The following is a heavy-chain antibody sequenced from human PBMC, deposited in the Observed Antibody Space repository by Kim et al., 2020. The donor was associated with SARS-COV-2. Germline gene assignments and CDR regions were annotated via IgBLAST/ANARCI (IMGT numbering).Heavy chain of an antibody. V-gene: IGHV3-49*02. CDR3: TRDARYNWNDGFDY. Sequence: ASVKGRFTISRDDSKSIAYLQMNSLKTEDTAVYYCTRDARYNWNDGFDYWGQGTLVTVSS. D-gene: IGHD1-1*01. J-gene: IGHJ4*02.